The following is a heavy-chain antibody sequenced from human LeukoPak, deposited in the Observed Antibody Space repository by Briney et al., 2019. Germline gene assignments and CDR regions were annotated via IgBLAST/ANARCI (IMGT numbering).Heavy chain of an antibody. J-gene: IGHJ4*02. Sequence: SETLSLTCTVSGGSISSYYWSWIRQPPGKGLEYIGYIYFSGSTNYNPSLKSRVTISVDTSKNQFSLKLSSVTAADTAVYYCARDGGKGWLWFDYWGQGALVTVSS. V-gene: IGHV4-59*01. D-gene: IGHD3-9*01. CDR3: ARDGGKGWLWFDY. CDR2: IYFSGST. CDR1: GGSISSYY.